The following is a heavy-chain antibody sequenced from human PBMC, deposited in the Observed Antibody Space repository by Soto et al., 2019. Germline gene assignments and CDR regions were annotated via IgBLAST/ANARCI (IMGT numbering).Heavy chain of an antibody. V-gene: IGHV1-18*01. Sequence: ASVKVSCKASGYTFTSYGISWVRQAPGLGLEWMGWISAYNGNTNYAQKLQGRVTMTTDTSTSTAYMELRSLRSDDTAVYYCARDLGYCSSTSCYPVNWFDPWGQGTLVTVSS. CDR2: ISAYNGNT. D-gene: IGHD2-2*01. CDR1: GYTFTSYG. CDR3: ARDLGYCSSTSCYPVNWFDP. J-gene: IGHJ5*02.